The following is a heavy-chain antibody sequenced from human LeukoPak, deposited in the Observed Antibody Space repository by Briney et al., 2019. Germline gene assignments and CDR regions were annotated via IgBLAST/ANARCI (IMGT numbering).Heavy chain of an antibody. CDR1: GFNSSPYW. CDR2: INNDGTST. CDR3: ARDQDGVGTTIDL. J-gene: IGHJ5*02. Sequence: GGSLRLSCAASGFNSSPYWMHWVRQAPGKGPVWVSRINNDGTSTWYAESVKGRFTISRDNARNTVSLQMNSLRAEDTALYYCARDQDGVGTTIDLWGQGTLVTVSS. D-gene: IGHD1-26*01. V-gene: IGHV3-74*01.